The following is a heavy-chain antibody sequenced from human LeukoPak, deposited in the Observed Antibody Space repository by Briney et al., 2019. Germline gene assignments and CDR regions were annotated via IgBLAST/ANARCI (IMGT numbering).Heavy chain of an antibody. D-gene: IGHD3-3*01. CDR3: AREKNYDFWSGYWRGVPGAFDI. CDR1: GFTFSSYW. Sequence: GGSLRLSCAASGFTFSSYWMSWVRQAPGKGLEWVANIKQDGSEKYYVDTVKGRFTISRDNAKNSLYLQMNILRAEDTAVYYCAREKNYDFWSGYWRGVPGAFDIWGHGTMVTVSS. V-gene: IGHV3-7*01. J-gene: IGHJ3*02. CDR2: IKQDGSEK.